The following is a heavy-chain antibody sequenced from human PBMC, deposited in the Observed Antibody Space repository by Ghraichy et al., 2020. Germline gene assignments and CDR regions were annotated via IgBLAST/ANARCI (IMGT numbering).Heavy chain of an antibody. CDR3: ARDLLSGYDLDAFDL. CDR2: IHYRGIT. V-gene: IGHV4-38-2*02. CDR1: GSSISSNFF. J-gene: IGHJ3*01. D-gene: IGHD5-12*01. Sequence: SETLSLTCSVVGSSISSNFFWGWIRRPPGKGLEWIANIHYRGITYYNPSLKSRVTTSLDRSKNHFSLTLTSVTAADTATYYCARDLLSGYDLDAFDLWGLVTLVTVAS.